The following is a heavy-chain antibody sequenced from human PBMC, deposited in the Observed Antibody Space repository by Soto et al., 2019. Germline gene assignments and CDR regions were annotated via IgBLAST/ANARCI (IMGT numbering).Heavy chain of an antibody. CDR1: GNSVSSNSAS. CDR3: ARRNREYQLLGGYYYYYMDV. V-gene: IGHV6-1*01. CDR2: TYYRSKWYN. D-gene: IGHD2-2*01. Sequence: SHSLSLTCAISGNSVSSNSASLNFIKKSPSRGLYCLGRTYYRSKWYNDYAVSVKSRITINPDTSKNQFSLQLNSVTPEDTAMYYCARRNREYQLLGGYYYYYMDVWGKGTTVTVSS. J-gene: IGHJ6*03.